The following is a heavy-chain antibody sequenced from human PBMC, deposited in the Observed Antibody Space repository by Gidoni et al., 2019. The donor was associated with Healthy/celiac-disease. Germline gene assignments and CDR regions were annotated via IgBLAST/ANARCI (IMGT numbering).Heavy chain of an antibody. CDR1: GFPFSSYA. J-gene: IGHJ4*02. D-gene: IGHD3-16*02. V-gene: IGHV3-23*01. CDR3: AKGTVLYYDYIWGSYRPIYYFDY. CDR2: ISGSGGRT. Sequence: EVQLLESGGGLVQPGGSLRLSCAASGFPFSSYAMSWVRQAPGKGLEWVTAISGSGGRTYYADSVKGRFTISRDNSKNTLYLQMNSLRAEDTAVYYCAKGTVLYYDYIWGSYRPIYYFDYWGQGTLVTVSS.